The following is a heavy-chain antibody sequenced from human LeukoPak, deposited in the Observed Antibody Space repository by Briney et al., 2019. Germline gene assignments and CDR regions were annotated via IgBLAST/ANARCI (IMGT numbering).Heavy chain of an antibody. J-gene: IGHJ4*02. CDR3: ARGLVVVITNPGFDY. Sequence: KPSETLSLTCAVYGGSFSGYYWSWIRQPPGKGLEWIGEINHSGSTNYNPSLKSRATISVDTSKNQFSLKLSSVTAADTAVYYCARGLVVVITNPGFDYWGQGTLVTVSS. CDR1: GGSFSGYY. V-gene: IGHV4-34*01. CDR2: INHSGST. D-gene: IGHD3-22*01.